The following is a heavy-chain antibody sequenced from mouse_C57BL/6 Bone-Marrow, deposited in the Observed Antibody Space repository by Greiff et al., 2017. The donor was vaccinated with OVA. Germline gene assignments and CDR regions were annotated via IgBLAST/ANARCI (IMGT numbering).Heavy chain of an antibody. V-gene: IGHV1-55*01. Sequence: VQLQQPGAELVKPGASVKMSCKASGYTFTSYWITWVKQRPGQGLEWIGDIYLGSGSTNYNEKFKSKATLTVDTSSSTAYMQLSSLTSEDSAVYYCARAPRWLRRGYYAMDYWGQGTSVTVSS. CDR1: GYTFTSYW. CDR3: ARAPRWLRRGYYAMDY. J-gene: IGHJ4*01. D-gene: IGHD2-2*01. CDR2: IYLGSGST.